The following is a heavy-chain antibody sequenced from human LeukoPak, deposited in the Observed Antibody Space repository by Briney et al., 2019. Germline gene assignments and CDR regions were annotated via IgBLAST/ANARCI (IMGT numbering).Heavy chain of an antibody. J-gene: IGHJ4*02. CDR1: GFTFSTYW. CDR2: FNTDGTVT. D-gene: IGHD6-19*01. V-gene: IGHV3-74*01. CDR3: ATEQWLAPVPDS. Sequence: PGGSLRLPCAPSGFTFSTYWMLWVRQAPGKGRESVSRFNTDGTVTTYADSVKGRFTVSKDNADNTMFLQMNSVRDEDTAVYYCATEQWLAPVPDSWGQGTPVTVSS.